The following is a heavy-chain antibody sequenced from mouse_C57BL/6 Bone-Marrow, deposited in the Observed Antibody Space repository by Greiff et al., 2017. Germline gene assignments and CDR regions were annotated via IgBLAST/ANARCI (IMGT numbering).Heavy chain of an antibody. CDR1: GYTFTNYW. CDR3: AREGAFYYAMDY. V-gene: IGHV1-63*01. J-gene: IGHJ4*01. D-gene: IGHD3-1*01. Sequence: VQLQQSGAELVRPGTSVKMSCKASGYTFTNYWIGWAKPRPGHGLEWIGDIYPGGGYTNYNEKFKGKATLTADKSSSTAYMQFSSLTSEDSAIYYCAREGAFYYAMDYWGQGTSVTVSS. CDR2: IYPGGGYT.